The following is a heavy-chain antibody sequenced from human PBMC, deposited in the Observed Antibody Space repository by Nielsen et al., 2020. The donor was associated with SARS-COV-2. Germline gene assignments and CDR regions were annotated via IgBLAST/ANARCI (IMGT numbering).Heavy chain of an antibody. CDR3: ARDLVLVVVITTDYYYGMDV. CDR2: IIPILGIA. J-gene: IGHJ6*02. CDR1: GGTFSSYA. V-gene: IGHV1-69*04. D-gene: IGHD3-22*01. Sequence: SVKVSCKASGGTFSSYAISWVRQAPGQGLEWMGRIIPILGIANYAQKFQGRVTITADKSTSTAYMELSSLRSEDTAVYYCARDLVLVVVITTDYYYGMDVWGQGTTVTVSS.